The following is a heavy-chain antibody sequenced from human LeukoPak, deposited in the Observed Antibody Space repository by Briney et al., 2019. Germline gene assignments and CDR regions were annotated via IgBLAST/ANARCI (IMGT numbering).Heavy chain of an antibody. D-gene: IGHD3-9*01. J-gene: IGHJ4*02. CDR2: IYSGGST. V-gene: IGHV3-66*01. CDR1: GFAVSSNY. CDR3: AKAAGRYFDWFFDY. Sequence: GSLRLSCAASGFAVSSNYMSWVRQAPGKGLEWVSVIYSGGSTYYADSVKGRFTISRDNSKNTLYLQMNSLRAEDTAVYYCAKAAGRYFDWFFDYWGQGTLVTVSS.